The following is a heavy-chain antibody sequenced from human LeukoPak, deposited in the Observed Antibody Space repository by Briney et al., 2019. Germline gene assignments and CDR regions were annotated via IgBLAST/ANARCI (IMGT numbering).Heavy chain of an antibody. D-gene: IGHD3-3*01. CDR2: ISYDGSNK. CDR1: GFTFSSYG. J-gene: IGHJ4*02. Sequence: PGGSLRLSCAASGFTFSSYGMHWVRQAPGKGLEWVAVISYDGSNKYYADSVKGRFTISRDNSKNTLYLQMNSLRVEDTAVYYCAKSARVLEWLVDYWGQGTLVTVSS. CDR3: AKSARVLEWLVDY. V-gene: IGHV3-30*18.